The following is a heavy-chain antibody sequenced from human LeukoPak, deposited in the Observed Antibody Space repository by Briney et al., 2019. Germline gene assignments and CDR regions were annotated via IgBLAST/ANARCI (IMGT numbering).Heavy chain of an antibody. Sequence: GGSLRLSCAASGFTLSNYWMSWVRQAPGKGLEWVANIKQDGSKLSYVDSVKGRFTVSRDNAKNSLYLQMNSLRAEDTAVYYCARDLAYCGGDCPFDYWGQGTLVTVSS. CDR3: ARDLAYCGGDCPFDY. D-gene: IGHD2-21*02. CDR1: GFTLSNYW. V-gene: IGHV3-7*01. CDR2: IKQDGSKL. J-gene: IGHJ4*02.